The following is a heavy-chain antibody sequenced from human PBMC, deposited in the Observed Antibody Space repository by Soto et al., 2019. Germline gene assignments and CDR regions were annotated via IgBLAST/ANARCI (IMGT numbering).Heavy chain of an antibody. D-gene: IGHD2-15*01. Sequence: ASVKVSCKASGYTFTSYDINWVRQATGQGLEWMGWMNPNSGNTGYAQKFQGRVTMTRNTSISTAYMELSSLRSEDTAVYYCARVLDCSGGSCYIDAFDIWGQGTMVTVSS. CDR3: ARVLDCSGGSCYIDAFDI. CDR1: GYTFTSYD. CDR2: MNPNSGNT. V-gene: IGHV1-8*01. J-gene: IGHJ3*02.